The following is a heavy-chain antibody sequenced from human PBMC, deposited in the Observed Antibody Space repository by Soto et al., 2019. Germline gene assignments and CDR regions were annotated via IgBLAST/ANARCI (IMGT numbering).Heavy chain of an antibody. D-gene: IGHD4-4*01. V-gene: IGHV1-18*01. CDR2: IRPNDGHT. J-gene: IGHJ4*02. CDR3: AIIGSGDYSDFDY. CDR1: GYTFTSYG. Sequence: ASVKVSCKGLGYTFTSYGISWVRQAPGQGLEWMGWIRPNDGHTNYAQKFQDRVTMTRDTSTTTVYMDLRSLGSDDTAVYYCAIIGSGDYSDFDYWGQGTLVTVSS.